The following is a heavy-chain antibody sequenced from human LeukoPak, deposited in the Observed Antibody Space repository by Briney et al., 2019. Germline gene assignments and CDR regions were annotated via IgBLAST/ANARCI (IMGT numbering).Heavy chain of an antibody. CDR1: GFTFDDYA. D-gene: IGHD3-3*01. CDR3: AKDVTIFGSPDAFDI. Sequence: GGSLRLSCAASGFTFDDYAMYWVRQAPGEGLEWVSGISWNSGSIGYADSVKGRFTISRDNAKNTLYLQMNSLRAEDTAVYYCAKDVTIFGSPDAFDIWGQGTMVTVSS. CDR2: ISWNSGSI. J-gene: IGHJ3*02. V-gene: IGHV3-9*01.